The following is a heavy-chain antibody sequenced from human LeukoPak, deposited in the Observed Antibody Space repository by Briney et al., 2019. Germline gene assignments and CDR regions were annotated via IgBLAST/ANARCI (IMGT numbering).Heavy chain of an antibody. J-gene: IGHJ4*02. V-gene: IGHV3-30*02. CDR3: AKGVDYSNPGLDY. Sequence: GGSLRLSCAASGFTFSSYGMHWVRQAPGKGLEWVGFMRYDGSNKYYADSVKGRFTISRDNSKNTLYLQMNSLRAEDTAVYYCAKGVDYSNPGLDYWGQGTLVTVSS. D-gene: IGHD4-11*01. CDR1: GFTFSSYG. CDR2: MRYDGSNK.